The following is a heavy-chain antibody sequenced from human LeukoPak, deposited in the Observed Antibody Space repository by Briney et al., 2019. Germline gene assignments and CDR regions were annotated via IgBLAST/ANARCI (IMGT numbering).Heavy chain of an antibody. D-gene: IGHD2-2*01. CDR1: GGTFSSYA. J-gene: IGHJ4*02. CDR2: IIPIFGTA. V-gene: IGHV1-69*05. Sequence: SVKVSCKASGGTFSSYAISWVRQAPGQGLEWMGGIIPIFGTANYAQKFQGRVTITTDESTSTAYMELSSPRSEDTAVYYCARDFVVPAAMRSPRRYYFDYWGQGTLVTVSS. CDR3: ARDFVVPAAMRSPRRYYFDY.